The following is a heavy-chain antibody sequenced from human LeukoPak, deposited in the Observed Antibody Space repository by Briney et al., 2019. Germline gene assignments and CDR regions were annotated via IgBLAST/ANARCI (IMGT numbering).Heavy chain of an antibody. J-gene: IGHJ4*02. CDR2: IYSGGST. CDR3: ARTSGYSYGHHFDY. Sequence: PGGSLRLSCAASGFTVSSNYMSWVRQAPGKGLEWVSVIYSGGSTYYADSVKGRFTISRDNSKNTLYLQMSSLRAEDTAVYYCARTSGYSYGHHFDYWGQGTLVTVSS. V-gene: IGHV3-53*01. D-gene: IGHD5-18*01. CDR1: GFTVSSNY.